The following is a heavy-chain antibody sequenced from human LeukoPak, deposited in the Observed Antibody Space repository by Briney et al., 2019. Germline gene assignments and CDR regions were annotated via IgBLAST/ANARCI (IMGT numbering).Heavy chain of an antibody. D-gene: IGHD1/OR15-1a*01. CDR3: ARGYVANTNGFDH. J-gene: IGHJ5*02. CDR2: IYYSGST. V-gene: IGHV4-59*01. Sequence: PSETLSLTCTVSGGSISSYYWSWIRQPPGKGLEWMGYIYYSGSTNYNPSLKSRVTISVDTSKNQFSLKLSSVTAADTAVYYCARGYVANTNGFDHWGQGTLVTVSS. CDR1: GGSISSYY.